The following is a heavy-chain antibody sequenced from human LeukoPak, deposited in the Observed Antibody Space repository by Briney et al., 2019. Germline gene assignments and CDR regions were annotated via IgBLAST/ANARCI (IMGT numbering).Heavy chain of an antibody. CDR1: AYNFASYW. CDR2: SYPGDSDT. V-gene: IGHV5-51*01. CDR3: ARSASSWSHLDY. Sequence: GESLNISCKGSAYNFASYWIGWVRQTPGKGLEWMGISYPGDSDTRYSPSFQGQVTISADKSISTAYLQWSSLKASDTAMYYCARSASSWSHLDYWGQGIRVTVSS. J-gene: IGHJ4*02. D-gene: IGHD6-13*01.